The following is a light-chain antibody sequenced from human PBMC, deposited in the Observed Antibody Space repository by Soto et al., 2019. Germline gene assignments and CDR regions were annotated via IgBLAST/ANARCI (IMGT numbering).Light chain of an antibody. Sequence: DIHMTESPSTLTASVADRVTITCRASQSISSWLAWYQQKPGKAPRLLIYDALSLESGFTSRFSGSESGTEFHLTNRSLQPDGVPTYYSQQDTSYSGTVGQGKKV. CDR2: DAL. V-gene: IGKV1-5*01. CDR1: QSISSW. CDR3: QQDTSYSGT. J-gene: IGKJ1*01.